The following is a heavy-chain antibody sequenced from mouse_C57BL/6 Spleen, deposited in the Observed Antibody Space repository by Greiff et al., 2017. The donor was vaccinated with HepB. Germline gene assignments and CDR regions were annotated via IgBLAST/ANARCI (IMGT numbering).Heavy chain of an antibody. CDR1: GYAFSSYW. Sequence: QVQLQQSGAEFVKPGGSVKISCKASGYAFSSYWVKWVKQRPGKGLEWIGQNYLGDGDNNYNGKFKGKGTLNAEKSSSTAYMQLSSLTSEDSSVYFCARGGYDYDHYYAMDYWGQGTSVTVSS. CDR3: ARGGYDYDHYYAMDY. D-gene: IGHD2-4*01. J-gene: IGHJ4*01. V-gene: IGHV1-80*01. CDR2: NYLGDGDN.